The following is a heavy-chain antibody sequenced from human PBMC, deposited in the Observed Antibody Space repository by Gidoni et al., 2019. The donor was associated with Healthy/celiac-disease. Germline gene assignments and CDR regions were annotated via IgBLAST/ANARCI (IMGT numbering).Heavy chain of an antibody. D-gene: IGHD3-9*01. J-gene: IGHJ5*02. CDR2: IRSKAYGGTT. Sequence: EVQLVESGGGLVKPGRSLRLSCTASGFTFGDYAMSWFRQAPGKGLEWVGFIRSKAYGGTTEYAASVKGRFTISRDDSKSIAYLQMNSLKTEDTAVYYCCAYAVRYFDWLSRPGEDNWFDPWGQGTLVTVSS. CDR3: CAYAVRYFDWLSRPGEDNWFDP. V-gene: IGHV3-49*05. CDR1: GFTFGDYA.